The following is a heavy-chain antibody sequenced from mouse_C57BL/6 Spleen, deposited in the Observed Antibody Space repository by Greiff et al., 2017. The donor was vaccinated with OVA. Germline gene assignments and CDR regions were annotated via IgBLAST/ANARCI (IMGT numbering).Heavy chain of an antibody. CDR3: TETGTLDY. D-gene: IGHD4-1*01. J-gene: IGHJ2*01. CDR2: IRLKSDNYAT. Sequence: EVNVVESGGGLVQPGGSMKLSCVASGFTFSNYWMNWVRQSPEKGLEWVAQIRLKSDNYATHYAESVKGRFTISRDDSKSSVYLQMNNLRAEDTGIYYCTETGTLDYWGQGTTLTVSS. V-gene: IGHV6-3*01. CDR1: GFTFSNYW.